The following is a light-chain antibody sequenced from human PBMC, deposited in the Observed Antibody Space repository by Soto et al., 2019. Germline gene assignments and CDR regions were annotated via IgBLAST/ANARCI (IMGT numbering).Light chain of an antibody. CDR3: QQSYSTPQA. V-gene: IGKV1-39*01. Sequence: DIQMTQSPSSLSASVGDRFTITCRASQSISTYLNWYQQRQGKXPKXXVYAASSLQSGVPSRFSGSGSGTDGTITISSLQPEDFETYYCQQSYSTPQAFGQGTKVDIK. CDR1: QSISTY. J-gene: IGKJ1*01. CDR2: AAS.